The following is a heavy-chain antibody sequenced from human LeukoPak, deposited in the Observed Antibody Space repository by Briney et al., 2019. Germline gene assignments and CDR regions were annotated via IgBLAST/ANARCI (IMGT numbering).Heavy chain of an antibody. CDR1: GYTFTSYD. CDR3: ARWDGRDGYHFDS. D-gene: IGHD5-24*01. CDR2: MNPNSGNT. J-gene: IGHJ4*03. Sequence: ASVNFPCKASGYTFTSYDINWVRQATGQGLEWMGWMNPNSGNTGYAQKFQGRVTMNRNTSISTAYMELSSLRSEDTAVYYCARWDGRDGYHFDSWGHGTPVTVSS. V-gene: IGHV1-8*01.